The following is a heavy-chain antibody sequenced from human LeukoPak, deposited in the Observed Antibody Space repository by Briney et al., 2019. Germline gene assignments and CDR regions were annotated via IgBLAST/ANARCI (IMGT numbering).Heavy chain of an antibody. J-gene: IGHJ4*02. CDR2: IKVDGSDK. V-gene: IGHV3-7*01. D-gene: IGHD5-24*01. Sequence: GGSLRLSCAASGFTFSNYWMIWVRQAPGKGLEFVANIKVDGSDKYYGDSVKGRFTISRDNAKNSLYLQMDGLRAEDTAVYYCVRDRGWLTFDYWGQGTLVTVSS. CDR3: VRDRGWLTFDY. CDR1: GFTFSNYW.